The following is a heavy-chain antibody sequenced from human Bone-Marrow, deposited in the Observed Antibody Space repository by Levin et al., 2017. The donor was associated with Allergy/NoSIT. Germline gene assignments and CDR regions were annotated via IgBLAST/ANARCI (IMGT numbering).Heavy chain of an antibody. CDR1: GFTFTSSA. J-gene: IGHJ6*02. V-gene: IGHV1-58*01. CDR3: AASTTVTYYYYGMDV. Sequence: SVKVSCKASGFTFTSSAVQWVRQARGQRLEWIGWIVVGSGNTNYAQKFQERVTITRDMSTSTAYMELSSLRSEDTAVYYCAASTTVTYYYYGMDVWGQGTTVTVSS. CDR2: IVVGSGNT. D-gene: IGHD4-17*01.